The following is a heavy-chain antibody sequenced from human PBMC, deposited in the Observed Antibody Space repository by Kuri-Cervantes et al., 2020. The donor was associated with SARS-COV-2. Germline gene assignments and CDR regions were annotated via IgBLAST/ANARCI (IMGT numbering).Heavy chain of an antibody. D-gene: IGHD3-22*01. CDR1: GYTFTGYY. V-gene: IGHV1-2*06. Sequence: ASVKVSCKASGYTFTGYYMHWVRQAPGQGLEWVGRINPDSGDADYAERFQGRVTVTRDTSISAACVDLSRLTSDDTAVYYCARANHNDSSGYLDAFDIWGQGTMVTVSS. CDR3: ARANHNDSSGYLDAFDI. CDR2: INPDSGDA. J-gene: IGHJ3*02.